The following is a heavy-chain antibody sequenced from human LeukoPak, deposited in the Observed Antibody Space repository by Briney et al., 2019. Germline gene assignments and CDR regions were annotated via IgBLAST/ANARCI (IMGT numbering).Heavy chain of an antibody. CDR3: ARESLRTYYYDSSGYNYGMDV. J-gene: IGHJ6*02. CDR2: IYPGDSDT. Sequence: GESLKISCKGSGYSFTSYWIGWVRQMPGKGLEWMGIIYPGDSDTRYSPSFQGQVTISADKSISTAYLQWSSLKASDTAMYYCARESLRTYYYDSSGYNYGMDVWGQGTTVTVSS. D-gene: IGHD3-22*01. CDR1: GYSFTSYW. V-gene: IGHV5-51*01.